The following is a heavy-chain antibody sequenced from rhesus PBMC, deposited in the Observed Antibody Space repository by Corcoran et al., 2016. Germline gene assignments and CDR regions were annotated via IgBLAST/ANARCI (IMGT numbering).Heavy chain of an antibody. CDR3: ARDRRSWNGAGIWFEF. CDR1: GGPISSNY. D-gene: IGHD6-25*01. Sequence: QVQLQESGPGLVKPSETLSLTCAVSGGPISSNYWSGICQPPGKGLDLIGYIYANSGSHYYNPSLKCRVTISTATSKNQFSLKLSSVTAADTAMYYCARDRRSWNGAGIWFEFWGQGALVTFSS. CDR2: IYANSGSH. V-gene: IGHV4-160*01. J-gene: IGHJ1*01.